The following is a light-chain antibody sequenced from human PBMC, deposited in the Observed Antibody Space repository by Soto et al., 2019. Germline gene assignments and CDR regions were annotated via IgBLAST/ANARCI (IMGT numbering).Light chain of an antibody. CDR3: SSYTNINTRACV. CDR2: EVT. V-gene: IGLV2-14*01. J-gene: IGLJ1*01. CDR1: SGDIGSYNR. Sequence: QSVLTQPASVSGSPGQSITISCTGTSGDIGSYNRVSWYQQHPGKAPKLIIYEVTDRPSGVSNRFSGSKSGNTASLTISGLQAEDGAEYYCSSYTNINTRACVFGTRTKVTAL.